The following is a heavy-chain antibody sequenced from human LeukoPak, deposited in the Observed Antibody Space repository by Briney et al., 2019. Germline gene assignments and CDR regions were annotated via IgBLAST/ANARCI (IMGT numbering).Heavy chain of an antibody. CDR1: GGTFSSYA. Sequence: SVKVSCKASGGTFSSYAISWVRQAPGQGLEWMGGIIPIFGTANYAQKFQGRVTITADESTSTAYMELSSLRSEDTAVYYCARDRLTYCSGGSCYSFKSSPILYYFDYWGQGTLVTVSS. CDR3: ARDRLTYCSGGSCYSFKSSPILYYFDY. J-gene: IGHJ4*02. V-gene: IGHV1-69*13. CDR2: IIPIFGTA. D-gene: IGHD2-15*01.